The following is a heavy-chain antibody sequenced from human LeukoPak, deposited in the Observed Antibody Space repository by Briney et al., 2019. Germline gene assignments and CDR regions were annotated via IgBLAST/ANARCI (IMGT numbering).Heavy chain of an antibody. V-gene: IGHV4-30-2*01. D-gene: IGHD5-24*01. CDR1: GGSISSGGYT. CDR2: IYHSGST. CDR3: ARGPATDEYYFDY. Sequence: SETLSLTCTVSGGSISSGGYTWNWIRQPPGKGLEWIGYIYHSGSTYYNPSLKSRVTISVDTSKNQFSLKLCSVTAADTAVYYCARGPATDEYYFDYWGQGTLVTVSS. J-gene: IGHJ4*02.